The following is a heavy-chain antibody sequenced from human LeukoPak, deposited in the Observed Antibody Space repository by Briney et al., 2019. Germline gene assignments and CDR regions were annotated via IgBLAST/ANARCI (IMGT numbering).Heavy chain of an antibody. CDR2: IYYGGST. V-gene: IGHV4-39*01. CDR3: ARGPTGYSSGWYDF. CDR1: GDSISSSSYY. J-gene: IGHJ5*01. Sequence: SETLSLTCSVSGDSISSSSYYWGWIRQPPGKGLEWIGGIYYGGSTYYNPSLKSRVTISVDTSKTQFSLKLRSVTAADTAVYYCARGPTGYSSGWYDFWGQGTLVTVSS. D-gene: IGHD6-19*01.